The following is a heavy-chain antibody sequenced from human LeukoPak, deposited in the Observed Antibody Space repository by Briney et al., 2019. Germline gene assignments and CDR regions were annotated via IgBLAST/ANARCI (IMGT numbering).Heavy chain of an antibody. CDR2: IWEDGTNI. Sequence: PGGSLRLSCAASGFTFSRYGMHWVRQAPGKRLEWVAVIWEDGTNIYYADSVKGRFTISRDNSKNTLYLQMNSLRGEDTAVYYCARPAYNSSWYEYWGQGTLVTVSS. CDR3: ARPAYNSSWYEY. D-gene: IGHD6-13*01. CDR1: GFTFSRYG. V-gene: IGHV3-33*01. J-gene: IGHJ4*02.